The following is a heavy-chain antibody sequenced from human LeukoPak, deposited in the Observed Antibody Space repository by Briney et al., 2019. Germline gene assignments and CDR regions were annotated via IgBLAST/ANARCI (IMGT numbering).Heavy chain of an antibody. J-gene: IGHJ4*02. CDR3: TRGEWVPDY. Sequence: GGSLRLSCATSGFTFSSYSMNWVRQAPGKGLVWVSRIKSDGSSTTYADSVKGRFTISRDNAKNTLYLQMNSLRAEDTAVYYCTRGEWVPDYWGQGTLVTVSS. D-gene: IGHD3-3*01. V-gene: IGHV3-74*01. CDR2: IKSDGSST. CDR1: GFTFSSYS.